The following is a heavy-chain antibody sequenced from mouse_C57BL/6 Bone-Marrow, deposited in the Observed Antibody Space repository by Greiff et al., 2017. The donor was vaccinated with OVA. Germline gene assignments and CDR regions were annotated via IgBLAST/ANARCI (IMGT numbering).Heavy chain of an antibody. CDR3: ARADGDYDYYAMDY. Sequence: HVKQSGPELVKPGDSVKISCKASGYSFTGYFMNWVMQSHGTSLEWIGRITPYNGDTFYNQKFKGKATLTVDKSSSTAHMELRSLTSEDSADEYCARADGDYDYYAMDYWGQGTSVTVSS. CDR1: GYSFTGYF. J-gene: IGHJ4*01. D-gene: IGHD2-13*01. V-gene: IGHV1-20*01. CDR2: ITPYNGDT.